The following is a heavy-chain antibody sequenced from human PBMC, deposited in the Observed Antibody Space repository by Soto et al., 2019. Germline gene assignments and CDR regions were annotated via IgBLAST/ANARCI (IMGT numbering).Heavy chain of an antibody. CDR2: IYYNGDT. Sequence: TSETLSLTCNVSGASIFSHHWSWIRQIPGKGLEWIGHIYYNGDTNYNPSLKSRITILVDMSRNQLSLKLTSVTAADTAVYYCARDKITGLFDYWGQGALVTVSS. D-gene: IGHD2-8*02. J-gene: IGHJ4*02. CDR1: GASIFSHH. CDR3: ARDKITGLFDY. V-gene: IGHV4-59*11.